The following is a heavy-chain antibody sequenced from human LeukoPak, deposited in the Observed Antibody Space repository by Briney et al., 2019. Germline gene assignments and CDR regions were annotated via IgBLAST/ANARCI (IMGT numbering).Heavy chain of an antibody. CDR3: ARRLGRSFDY. CDR1: GYTFSNHA. D-gene: IGHD2-21*01. Sequence: GASVKVSCKASGYTFSNHAIHWVRQAPGQRLEWMGWINVGDGNTKYSQNFQGRITISRDTSATTGYMDLSSLRSEDTAVYYCARRLGRSFDYWGQGTLVTVSP. CDR2: INVGDGNT. V-gene: IGHV1-3*01. J-gene: IGHJ4*02.